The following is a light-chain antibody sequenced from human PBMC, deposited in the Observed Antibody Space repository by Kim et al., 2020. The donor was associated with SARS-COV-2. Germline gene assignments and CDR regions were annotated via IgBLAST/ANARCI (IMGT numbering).Light chain of an antibody. Sequence: LSPGETATLSCRASQSLASNFLAWYQQKPGQAPTLVIYDASNRATVIPDRFSGSGSGTDFTLTISRLEPEDFAVYFCQQYGRSLTFGGGTKVDIK. V-gene: IGKV3-20*01. J-gene: IGKJ4*01. CDR1: QSLASNF. CDR2: DAS. CDR3: QQYGRSLT.